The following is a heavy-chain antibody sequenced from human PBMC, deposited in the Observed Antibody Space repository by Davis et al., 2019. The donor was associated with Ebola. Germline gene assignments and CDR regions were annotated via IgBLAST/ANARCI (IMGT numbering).Heavy chain of an antibody. J-gene: IGHJ5*02. Sequence: AASVKVSCKASGYTFTSYGISWVRQAPGQGLEWMGWISAYNGNTNYAQKLPGRVTMTTDTSTSTAYMKLRSLRSDDTAVYYCARAPTTVTRKNWFDPWGQGTLVTVSS. CDR3: ARAPTTVTRKNWFDP. D-gene: IGHD4-17*01. CDR1: GYTFTSYG. CDR2: ISAYNGNT. V-gene: IGHV1-18*01.